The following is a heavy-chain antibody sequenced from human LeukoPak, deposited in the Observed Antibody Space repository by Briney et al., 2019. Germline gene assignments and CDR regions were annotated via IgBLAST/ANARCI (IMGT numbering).Heavy chain of an antibody. D-gene: IGHD3-3*01. CDR1: GFTFSSYS. J-gene: IGHJ4*02. Sequence: GGSLRLSCAASGFTFSSYSMNWVRQASGKGLEWVSSISSSSSYIYYADSVKGRFTISRDNAKNSLYLQMNSLRAEDTAVYYCARDPHDDYGDYWGQGTLVTVSS. V-gene: IGHV3-21*01. CDR3: ARDPHDDYGDY. CDR2: ISSSSSYI.